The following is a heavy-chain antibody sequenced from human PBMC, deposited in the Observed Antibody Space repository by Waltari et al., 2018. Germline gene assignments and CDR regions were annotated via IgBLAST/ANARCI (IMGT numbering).Heavy chain of an antibody. J-gene: IGHJ4*02. CDR3: ARDRWAVADY. CDR1: GFTFRSFW. V-gene: IGHV3-7*03. D-gene: IGHD6-19*01. Sequence: EVQLVESGGGLVQPGGSLRLSCAASGFTFRSFWMRWVRQAPGKGLEWVANIKQDGSEKYYVDSVKGRFTISRDNAKNSLYLQMNSLRAEDTAVYYCARDRWAVADYWGQGTLVTVSS. CDR2: IKQDGSEK.